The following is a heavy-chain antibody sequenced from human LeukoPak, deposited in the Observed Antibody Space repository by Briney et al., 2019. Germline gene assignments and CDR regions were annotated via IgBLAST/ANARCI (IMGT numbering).Heavy chain of an antibody. V-gene: IGHV1-2*02. CDR1: GYTLSRYY. J-gene: IGHJ4*02. Sequence: ASVKVSCKGSGYTLSRYYIHWVRQAPGQGLEWLGWINPNSGETNYAQKFQGGVTFTRDTSISTFYMEVSRLRSDDTAVYFCARYNWNDVVSALDYWGQGTLVTVSS. D-gene: IGHD1-1*01. CDR2: INPNSGET. CDR3: ARYNWNDVVSALDY.